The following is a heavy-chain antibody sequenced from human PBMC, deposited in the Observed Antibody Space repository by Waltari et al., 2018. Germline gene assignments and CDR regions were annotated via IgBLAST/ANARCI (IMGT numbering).Heavy chain of an antibody. Sequence: EVQLVESGGGLVQPGGSLRLSCAASEFTVSSNSMSWVRQAPGKGLEWVSVIYSGGDTHYLDSVKGRFTISRDNSKNTLYLQMNSLRVEDTAVYYCASNRGYDYGDYFLFWGQGTLVTVSS. V-gene: IGHV3-66*02. CDR2: IYSGGDT. CDR1: EFTVSSNS. CDR3: ASNRGYDYGDYFLF. D-gene: IGHD4-17*01. J-gene: IGHJ4*02.